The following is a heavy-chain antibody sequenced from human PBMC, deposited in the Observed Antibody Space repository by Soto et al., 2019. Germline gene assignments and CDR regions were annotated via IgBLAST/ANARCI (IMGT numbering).Heavy chain of an antibody. D-gene: IGHD2-2*01. CDR1: GGSIRSYY. Sequence: PSETLSLTCIVSGGSIRSYYWSWIRQPPGKGLEWIGYIYYTGTTNYNPYPKSRVTISVDTSKNQFSLKLNSMTAADTAVYYCSRDLMGYQLVGWFDPWGQGTLVTVSS. CDR3: SRDLMGYQLVGWFDP. V-gene: IGHV4-59*01. J-gene: IGHJ5*02. CDR2: IYYTGTT.